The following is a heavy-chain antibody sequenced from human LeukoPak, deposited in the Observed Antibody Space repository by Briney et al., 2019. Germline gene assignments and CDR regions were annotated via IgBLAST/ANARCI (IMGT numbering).Heavy chain of an antibody. CDR2: ISSSSSYI. D-gene: IGHD6-13*01. Sequence: PGGSLRLSCAASGFTFSSYSMNWVRQAPGKGLEWVSSISSSSSYIYYADSVKGRFAISRDNAKNSLYLQMNSLRAEDTAVYYCAKAQNRLIAAAGYWGQGTLVTVSS. V-gene: IGHV3-21*01. CDR3: AKAQNRLIAAAGY. CDR1: GFTFSSYS. J-gene: IGHJ4*02.